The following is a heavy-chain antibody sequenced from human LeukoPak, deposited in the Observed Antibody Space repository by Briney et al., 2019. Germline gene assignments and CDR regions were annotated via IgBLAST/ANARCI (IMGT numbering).Heavy chain of an antibody. CDR3: ARGYYDFWSGYYDY. CDR2: IIPIFGTA. J-gene: IGHJ4*02. D-gene: IGHD3-3*01. Sequence: ASVKVSCKASGGTFSSYAISGVRQAPGQGLEWMGGIIPIFGTANYAQKFQGRVTITTDESTSTAYMELSSLRSEDTAVYYCARGYYDFWSGYYDYWGQGTLVTVSS. V-gene: IGHV1-69*05. CDR1: GGTFSSYA.